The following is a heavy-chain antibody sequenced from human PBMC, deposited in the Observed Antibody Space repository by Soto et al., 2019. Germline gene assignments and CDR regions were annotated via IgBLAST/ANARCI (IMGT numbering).Heavy chain of an antibody. CDR3: ARDRGYNYGSWFDP. D-gene: IGHD5-18*01. V-gene: IGHV4-31*03. J-gene: IGHJ5*02. CDR2: VYYSGST. Sequence: QVQLQESGPGLVKPSQTLSLTCTVSGGSISSGGYYWSWIRQHPGKGLEWIGYVYYSGSTYYNPSLXXXVXXSVDTSKNQFSLKLSSVTAADTAVSYCARDRGYNYGSWFDPWGQGTLVTVSS. CDR1: GGSISSGGYY.